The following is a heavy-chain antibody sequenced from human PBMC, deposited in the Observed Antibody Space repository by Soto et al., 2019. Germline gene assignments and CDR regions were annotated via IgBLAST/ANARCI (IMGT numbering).Heavy chain of an antibody. V-gene: IGHV3-30*04. CDR2: VSYDGRNK. CDR3: ARDPPRTLRFLEWFPGSGMDV. D-gene: IGHD3-3*01. J-gene: IGHJ6*02. CDR1: GFTFSTYA. Sequence: LRLSCAASGFTFSTYAIHWVRQAPGKGLEWVALVSYDGRNKYCADSVKGRFTISRDNAKNSLYLQMNSLRAEDTAVYYCARDPPRTLRFLEWFPGSGMDVWGQGTTVTVSS.